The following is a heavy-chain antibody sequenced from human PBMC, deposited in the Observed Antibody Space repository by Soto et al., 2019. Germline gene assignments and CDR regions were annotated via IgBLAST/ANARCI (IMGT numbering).Heavy chain of an antibody. CDR2: IYATGTT. V-gene: IGHV4-4*07. CDR1: GASIRGFY. J-gene: IGHJ6*02. CDR3: AREDSYGWSGESLDV. Sequence: KAXETLSPTCTVSGASIRGFYCNWIQKSAGKGLEWIGRIYATGTTDYNPSLKSRAIISDDTSKNQFSLTLTSVTAADTAVYYCAREDSYGWSGESLDVWGQGTTVTVSS. D-gene: IGHD6-19*01.